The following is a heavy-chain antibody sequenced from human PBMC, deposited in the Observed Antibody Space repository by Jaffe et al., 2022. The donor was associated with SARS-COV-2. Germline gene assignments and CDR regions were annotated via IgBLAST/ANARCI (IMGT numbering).Heavy chain of an antibody. CDR3: AKALASGYSSGWYSYYFDY. CDR1: GFTFSSYA. V-gene: IGHV3-23*01. CDR2: ISGSGGST. D-gene: IGHD6-19*01. Sequence: EVQLLESGGGLVQPGGSLRLSCAASGFTFSSYAMSWVRQAPGKGLEWVSAISGSGGSTYYADSVKGRFTISRDNSKNTLYLQMNSLRAEDTAVYYCAKALASGYSSGWYSYYFDYWGQGTLVTVSS. J-gene: IGHJ4*02.